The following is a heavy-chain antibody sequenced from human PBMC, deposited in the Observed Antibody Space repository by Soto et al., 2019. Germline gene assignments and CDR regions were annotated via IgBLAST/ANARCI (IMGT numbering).Heavy chain of an antibody. J-gene: IGHJ6*02. D-gene: IGHD3-22*01. Sequence: QVQLQESGPGLVKPSQTLSLTCTVSGGSISSGGYYWSWIRQPPGKGLEGIGYIYYSGSTYYNPSLKSRVTISVDRSKNQFSLELSSVTAADTAVYYCARTYYYDSSGYYYSYYYGMDVWGQGTTVTVSS. CDR3: ARTYYYDSSGYYYSYYYGMDV. V-gene: IGHV4-31*03. CDR2: IYYSGST. CDR1: GGSISSGGYY.